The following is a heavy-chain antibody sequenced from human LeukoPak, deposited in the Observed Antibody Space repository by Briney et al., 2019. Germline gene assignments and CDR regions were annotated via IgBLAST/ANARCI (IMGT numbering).Heavy chain of an antibody. CDR1: GFTFDDYA. CDR2: ISWNSGSI. V-gene: IGHV3-9*01. J-gene: IGHJ6*03. CDR3: VIAVRIAAADYYYYYYMDV. D-gene: IGHD6-13*01. Sequence: GRSLRLSCAASGFTFDDYAMHWVRQAPGKGLEWVSGISWNSGSIGYADSVKGRFTISRDNAKNSLYLQMNSLRAEDTAVYYCVIAVRIAAADYYYYYYMDVWGKGTTVTVSS.